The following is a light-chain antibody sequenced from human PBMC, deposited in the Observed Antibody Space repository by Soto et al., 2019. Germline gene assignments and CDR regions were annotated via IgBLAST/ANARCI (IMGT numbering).Light chain of an antibody. CDR2: AAS. CDR1: QTISTW. Sequence: DIQMTQSPSSLSAPVGDRVTITCRASQTISTWMAWYQQKPGKAPKIMIYAASSLHGGVPSRFSGSGSGTEFTLTISSLQPEDFATYDCQQASSFPPTFGQGTRREIK. V-gene: IGKV1-12*01. J-gene: IGKJ5*01. CDR3: QQASSFPPT.